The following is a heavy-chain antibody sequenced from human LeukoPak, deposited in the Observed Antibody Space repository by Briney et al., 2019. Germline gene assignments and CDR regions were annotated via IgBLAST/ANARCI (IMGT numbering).Heavy chain of an antibody. CDR1: GFTFSSYA. CDR2: ISSNGDST. CDR3: VKGLRYYDSGDTFDY. J-gene: IGHJ4*02. D-gene: IGHD3-22*01. Sequence: GGSLPLSCSASGFTFSSYAMHWVRQAPGKGLEYVSAISSNGDSTYYADSVKGRFTISRDNSKNTLYLQMSSLRAEDTAVYYCVKGLRYYDSGDTFDYWGQGTLVTVSS. V-gene: IGHV3-64D*06.